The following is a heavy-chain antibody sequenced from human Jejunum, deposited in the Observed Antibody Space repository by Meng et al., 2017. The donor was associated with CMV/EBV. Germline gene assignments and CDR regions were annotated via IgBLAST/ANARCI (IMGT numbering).Heavy chain of an antibody. J-gene: IGHJ4*02. V-gene: IGHV4-34*01. D-gene: IGHD5-24*01. CDR3: ARGLGYGNNINYFDS. Sequence: GGSFTAYYWSWIPQSPGKGLEWVGNINHSGSTNYNQSLKSRVLMSLDTSKNQFSLRLTSVTAADTALYYCARGLGYGNNINYFDSWGQGILVTVSS. CDR1: GGSFTAYY. CDR2: INHSGST.